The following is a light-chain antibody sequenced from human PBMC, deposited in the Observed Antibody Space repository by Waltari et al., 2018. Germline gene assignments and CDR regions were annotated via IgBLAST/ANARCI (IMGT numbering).Light chain of an antibody. V-gene: IGLV2-23*02. J-gene: IGLJ2*01. CDR2: AVS. CDR3: SSYAGSSKGV. Sequence: QSALTPPASVSGSPGQSITISCTGTSSDVGNYNRVSWYQQHPGKAPKLMIYAVSKRPSGVSDRFSGSKSGDMASLTISGLQPEDDAEYFCSSYAGSSKGVFGGGTKVTVL. CDR1: SSDVGNYNR.